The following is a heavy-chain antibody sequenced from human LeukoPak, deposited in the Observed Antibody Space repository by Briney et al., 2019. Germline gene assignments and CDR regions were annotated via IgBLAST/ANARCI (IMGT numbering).Heavy chain of an antibody. Sequence: SVKVSCKASGGTFSSYAISWVRQAPGQGLEWMGGIIPILGTANYAQKFQGRVTITADESTSTAYMELSSLRSEDTAVYYCARGTGYPNWFDPWGQGTLVTVSS. CDR1: GGTFSSYA. V-gene: IGHV1-69*13. CDR2: IIPILGTA. D-gene: IGHD6-25*01. J-gene: IGHJ5*02. CDR3: ARGTGYPNWFDP.